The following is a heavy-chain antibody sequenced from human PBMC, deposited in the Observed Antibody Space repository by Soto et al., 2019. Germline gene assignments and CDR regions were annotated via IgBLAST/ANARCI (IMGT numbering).Heavy chain of an antibody. J-gene: IGHJ4*02. V-gene: IGHV3-11*01. CDR3: ARVEAYLDILYYFDY. D-gene: IGHD3-3*01. Sequence: PGGSLRLSCAASGFTFSDYYMSWIRQAPGKGLEWVSYISSSGSTIYYADSVKGRFTISRDNAKNSLYLQMNSLRAEDTAVYYCARVEAYLDILYYFDYWGQGTLVTVSS. CDR1: GFTFSDYY. CDR2: ISSSGSTI.